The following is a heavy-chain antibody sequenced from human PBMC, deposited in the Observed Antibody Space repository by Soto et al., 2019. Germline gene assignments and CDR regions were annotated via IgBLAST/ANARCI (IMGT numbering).Heavy chain of an antibody. CDR1: GGTFSSYF. V-gene: IGHV1-69*01. CDR2: IIPVFGTG. J-gene: IGHJ6*02. D-gene: IGHD6-13*01. Sequence: QVQLVQSGAEVKKAGSSVKVSCKVSGGTFSSYFINWVRQAPGQGLEWVGGIIPVFGTGSYAEKFQGRVTITADESTSTAYMELSRLRSDDTAVYYCARATPSAAAAYYYYGLDVWGQGTTVTVPS. CDR3: ARATPSAAAAYYYYGLDV.